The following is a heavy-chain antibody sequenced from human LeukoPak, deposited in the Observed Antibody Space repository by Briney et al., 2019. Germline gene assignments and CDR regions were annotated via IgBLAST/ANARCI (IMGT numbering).Heavy chain of an antibody. V-gene: IGHV1-69*05. D-gene: IGHD5-18*01. CDR3: YHVDTAMVEY. Sequence: SVKVSCKASGGTFSSYAISWVRQAPGQGLEWMGGITPIFGTANYAQKFQGRVTITTDESTSTAYMELSSLRSEDTAVYYCYHVDTAMVEYWGQGTLVTVSS. CDR1: GGTFSSYA. CDR2: ITPIFGTA. J-gene: IGHJ4*02.